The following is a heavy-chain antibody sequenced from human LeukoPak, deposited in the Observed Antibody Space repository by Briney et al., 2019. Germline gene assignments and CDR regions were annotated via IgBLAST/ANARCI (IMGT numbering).Heavy chain of an antibody. CDR3: AKTAKYYYGSETYYFFEY. J-gene: IGHJ4*02. Sequence: PSQALSLTCTVSGGSISRYYWSWIRQHPGNGLEWIGYISYTGSTTYNSSLKSRVTISLDTSQNQFSLKLTSVTPADTAVYYCAKTAKYYYGSETYYFFEYWGQGTLVTVSS. V-gene: IGHV4-59*01. CDR1: GGSISRYY. D-gene: IGHD3-10*01. CDR2: ISYTGST.